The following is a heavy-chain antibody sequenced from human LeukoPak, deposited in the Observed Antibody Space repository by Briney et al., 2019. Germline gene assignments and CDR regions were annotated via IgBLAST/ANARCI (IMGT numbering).Heavy chain of an antibody. CDR3: ARDPAVAGKVYFQR. V-gene: IGHV4-59*01. D-gene: IGHD6-19*01. J-gene: IGHJ1*01. CDR2: IYYSGST. Sequence: SETLSLTCTVSGGSISSYYWSWIRQPPGKGLEWIGYIYYSGSTNYNPSLKSRVTISVDTSKNQFSLKLSSVTAADTAVYYCARDPAVAGKVYFQRWGQGTLVTVSS. CDR1: GGSISSYY.